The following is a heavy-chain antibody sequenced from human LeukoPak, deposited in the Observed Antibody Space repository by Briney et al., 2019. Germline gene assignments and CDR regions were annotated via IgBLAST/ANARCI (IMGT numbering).Heavy chain of an antibody. Sequence: GGSLRLSCAASGFTFSNAWMSWVRQAPGKGLEWVGRIKSKTDGGTTDYAAPVKGRFTISRDGSKNTLYLQMNSLKTEDTAVYYCTTAHPYYYGSGSYWIEFNFDYWGQGTLVTVSS. V-gene: IGHV3-15*01. D-gene: IGHD3-10*01. CDR2: IKSKTDGGTT. CDR1: GFTFSNAW. J-gene: IGHJ4*02. CDR3: TTAHPYYYGSGSYWIEFNFDY.